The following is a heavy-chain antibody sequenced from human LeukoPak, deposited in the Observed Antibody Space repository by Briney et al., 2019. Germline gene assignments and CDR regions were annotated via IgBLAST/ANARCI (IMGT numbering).Heavy chain of an antibody. J-gene: IGHJ3*02. Sequence: SETLSLTCTVSGGSIGSYYWSWSRQPPGKGLEWIGYIYYSGSTNYNPSLKSRVTISVDTSKNQFSLKLSSVTAADTAVYYCARVFPRDAFDIWGQGTMVTVSS. V-gene: IGHV4-59*01. CDR3: ARVFPRDAFDI. CDR1: GGSIGSYY. CDR2: IYYSGST.